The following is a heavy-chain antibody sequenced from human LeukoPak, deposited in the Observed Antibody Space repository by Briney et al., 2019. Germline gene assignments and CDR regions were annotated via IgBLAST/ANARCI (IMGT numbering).Heavy chain of an antibody. J-gene: IGHJ4*02. CDR2: INHSGST. CDR3: ARVKRTYYDSSGSSKGNFDY. CDR1: GFTFVSYG. Sequence: PGGSLRLSCSGSGFTFVSYGMSWIRQPPGKGLEWIGEINHSGSTNYNPSLKSRVTISVDTSKNQFSLKLSSVTAADTAVYYCARVKRTYYDSSGSSKGNFDYWGQGTLVTVSS. D-gene: IGHD3-22*01. V-gene: IGHV4-34*01.